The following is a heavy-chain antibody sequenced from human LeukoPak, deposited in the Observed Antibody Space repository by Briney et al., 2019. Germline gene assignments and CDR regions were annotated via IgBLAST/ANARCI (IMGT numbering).Heavy chain of an antibody. CDR1: RFTFSSYW. V-gene: IGHV3-74*01. Sequence: GGSLRLSCVAYRFTFSSYWMHWVRQDPRKGLVWVLRINGDGRNINYADSVRGRITISRDNAKNTLYLQMDTLRVEDTAVYYCTRDLMDYDVSTGLDHYYMDVWGQGTTVTVSS. J-gene: IGHJ6*02. D-gene: IGHD3-9*01. CDR2: INGDGRNI. CDR3: TRDLMDYDVSTGLDHYYMDV.